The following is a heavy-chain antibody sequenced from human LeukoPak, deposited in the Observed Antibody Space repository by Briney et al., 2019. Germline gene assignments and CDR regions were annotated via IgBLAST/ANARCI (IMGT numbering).Heavy chain of an antibody. CDR3: AREGVAAAGKLDY. V-gene: IGHV4-59*01. J-gene: IGHJ4*02. CDR2: IYSSGST. CDR1: GGSIGSYY. D-gene: IGHD6-13*01. Sequence: SETLSLTCTVSGGSIGSYYWSWIRQPPGKGLEWIGYIYSSGSTNYNPSLKSRVTISLDTSKNQFSMNLLSVTAADTGVYYCAREGVAAAGKLDYWGQGTLVTVSS.